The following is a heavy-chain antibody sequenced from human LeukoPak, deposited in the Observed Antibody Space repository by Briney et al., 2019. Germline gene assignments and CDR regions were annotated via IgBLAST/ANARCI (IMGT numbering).Heavy chain of an antibody. D-gene: IGHD6-19*01. V-gene: IGHV4-59*01. J-gene: IGHJ6*03. CDR3: ARVQTGYSSGWYYYYYYYMDV. Sequence: SETLSLTCTVSGGSISSYYWSWIRQPPGKGLEWIGYIYYSGSTNYNPSLKSRVTISVDTSKNQFSLKLSSVTAADTAVYYCARVQTGYSSGWYYYYYYYMDVWGKGTTVTISS. CDR2: IYYSGST. CDR1: GGSISSYY.